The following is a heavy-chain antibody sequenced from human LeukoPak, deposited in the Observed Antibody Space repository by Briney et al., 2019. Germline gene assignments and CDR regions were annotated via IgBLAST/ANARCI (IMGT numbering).Heavy chain of an antibody. CDR1: GFTFSSYG. CDR3: AKDTLPMKGGVAGTADYYYCMDV. D-gene: IGHD6-19*01. Sequence: GGSLRLSCAASGFTFSSYGMHWVRQAPGKGLEWVAVISFDGSNKYYADSVKGRFTISRDNSKNTLYLQMNSLRAEDTAVYYCAKDTLPMKGGVAGTADYYYCMDVWGQETTVTVSS. V-gene: IGHV3-30*18. CDR2: ISFDGSNK. J-gene: IGHJ6*01.